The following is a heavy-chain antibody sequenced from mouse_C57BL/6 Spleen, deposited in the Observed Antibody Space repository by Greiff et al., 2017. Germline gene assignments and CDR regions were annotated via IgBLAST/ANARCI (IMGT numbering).Heavy chain of an antibody. J-gene: IGHJ2*01. CDR1: GYTFTGYW. D-gene: IGHD2-3*01. CDR3: EIYDPKGGYYFDY. Sequence: QVQLKQSGAELMKPGASVKLSCKATGYTFTGYWIEWVKQRPGHGLEWIGEILPGSGSTNYNEKFKGKATFTADTSSNTAYMQLSSLTTEDSAIYYCEIYDPKGGYYFDYWGQGTTLTVSS. V-gene: IGHV1-9*01. CDR2: ILPGSGST.